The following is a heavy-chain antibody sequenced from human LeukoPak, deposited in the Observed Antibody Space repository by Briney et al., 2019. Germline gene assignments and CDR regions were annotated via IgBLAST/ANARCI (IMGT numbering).Heavy chain of an antibody. D-gene: IGHD3-22*01. CDR2: INPNSGGT. CDR3: ARDPPYYYDSSGYYYAIFDY. Sequence: ASVKVSCKASGYTFTGYYMHWVRQAPGQGLEWMGWINPNSGGTNYAQKFQGRVTMTRDTSISTAYMELRSLRSDDTAVYYCARDPPYYYDSSGYYYAIFDYWGQGTLVTVSS. J-gene: IGHJ4*02. V-gene: IGHV1-2*02. CDR1: GYTFTGYY.